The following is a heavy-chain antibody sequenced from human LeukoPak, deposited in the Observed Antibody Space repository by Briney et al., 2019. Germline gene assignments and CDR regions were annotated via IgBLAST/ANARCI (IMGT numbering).Heavy chain of an antibody. D-gene: IGHD1-1*01. CDR1: GSSITSNYF. V-gene: IGHV4-38-2*01. Sequence: SETLSLTCAVSGSSITSNYFWAWFRQPPGKGLEWIATIYHSWGIYFNPSLKSRVSISLDASNNQFFLKLASVTAADTAIYYCARNVTAGFFDYWGQGILITISS. CDR2: IYHSWGI. J-gene: IGHJ4*02. CDR3: ARNVTAGFFDY.